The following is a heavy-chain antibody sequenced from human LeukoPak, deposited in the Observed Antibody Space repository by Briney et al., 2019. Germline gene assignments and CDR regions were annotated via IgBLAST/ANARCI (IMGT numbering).Heavy chain of an antibody. D-gene: IGHD3-22*01. CDR2: ISYDGSNK. CDR3: AKDSYDRSGYYYYYFAY. Sequence: GGSLRLSCAASGFTFSSSRMHWVRQAPGKGLEWVAVISYDGSNKYYADSVKGRFTISRDNSKNTLYLQMNSLRAGDTAVYYCAKDSYDRSGYYYYYFAYWGQGTQVTVS. V-gene: IGHV3-30*18. CDR1: GFTFSSSR. J-gene: IGHJ4*02.